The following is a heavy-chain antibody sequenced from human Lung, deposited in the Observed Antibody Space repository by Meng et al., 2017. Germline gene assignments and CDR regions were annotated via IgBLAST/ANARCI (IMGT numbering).Heavy chain of an antibody. CDR3: ARGPTTMAHDFDY. Sequence: QVQLEQWGAGLLQPSDTMSLTRVVAGGSYSDYDVGWIRQPPGKGLEWIGAINHSGSTNYTPYLESRATISVDTSQNNISLKLSSVTAADSAVYYCARGPTTMAHDFDYWGQGTLVTVSS. J-gene: IGHJ4*02. CDR1: GGSYSDYD. V-gene: IGHV4-34*01. CDR2: INHSGST. D-gene: IGHD4-11*01.